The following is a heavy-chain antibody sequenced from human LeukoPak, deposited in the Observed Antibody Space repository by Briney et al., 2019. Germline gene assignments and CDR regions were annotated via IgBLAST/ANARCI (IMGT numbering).Heavy chain of an antibody. J-gene: IGHJ4*02. D-gene: IGHD3-22*01. Sequence: SETLSLTCTVSGGSISNYYWSWIRQPLGKGLEWIGYIYYSGSPNYNPSLKSRVTISVDTSKNQFSLKLSSVTAAGTAVYYCARSLSFYDNSGYDYWGQGTLVTVSS. CDR1: GGSISNYY. CDR3: ARSLSFYDNSGYDY. CDR2: IYYSGSP. V-gene: IGHV4-59*08.